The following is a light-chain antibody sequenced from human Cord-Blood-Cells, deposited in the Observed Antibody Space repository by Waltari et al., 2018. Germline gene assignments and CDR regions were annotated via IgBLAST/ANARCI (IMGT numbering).Light chain of an antibody. J-gene: IGKJ2*01. CDR2: AAS. CDR1: QSISSY. CDR3: QQRYSTPPYT. Sequence: DIQMTQSPSSLSASVGDRVTITCRASQSISSYLNWYQQKPGKAPKLLIYAASSLQSGVPSRFSGSGSVTAFTLTISSLLPEDFSTYYCQQRYSTPPYTFGQGTKLEIK. V-gene: IGKV1-39*01.